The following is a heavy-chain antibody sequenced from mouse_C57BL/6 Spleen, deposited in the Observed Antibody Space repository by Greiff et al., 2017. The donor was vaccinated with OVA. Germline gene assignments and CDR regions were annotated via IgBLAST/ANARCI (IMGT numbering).Heavy chain of an antibody. V-gene: IGHV5-9-1*02. CDR2: ISSGGDYI. CDR3: TREGYDYAMDY. CDR1: GFTFSSYA. J-gene: IGHJ4*01. D-gene: IGHD3-1*01. Sequence: EVKLMESGEGLVKPGGSLKLSCAASGFTFSSYAMSWVRQTPEKRLEWVAYISSGGDYIYYADTVKGRVTISRDNARNTLYLQMSSLKSEDTAMYYCTREGYDYAMDYWGQGTSVTVSS.